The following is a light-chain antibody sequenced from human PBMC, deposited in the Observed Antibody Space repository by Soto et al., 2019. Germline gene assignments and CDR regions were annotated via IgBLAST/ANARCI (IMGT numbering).Light chain of an antibody. CDR2: ENN. V-gene: IGLV1-51*02. Sequence: QSALTQPPSMSAAPGQKVTISCSGSSSNIGNNYVSWYQQLPGTAPKLLIYENNRRPSGIPDRFSGSKSGTPATLGITGLQTGDEADYFCGTWDSSLSAVFGTGTKVTVL. CDR1: SSNIGNNY. CDR3: GTWDSSLSAV. J-gene: IGLJ1*01.